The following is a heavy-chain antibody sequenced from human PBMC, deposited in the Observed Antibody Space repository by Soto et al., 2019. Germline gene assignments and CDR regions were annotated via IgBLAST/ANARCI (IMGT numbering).Heavy chain of an antibody. J-gene: IGHJ4*02. CDR2: ISWNSDSI. CDR3: TKVGGLYDFWSGPLHFDL. V-gene: IGHV3-9*01. D-gene: IGHD3-3*01. CDR1: GFIFDDFA. Sequence: EAQLVESGGGLVQPGRSLRLSCAGSGFIFDDFAIHWVRQAPGKGLEWVSGISWNSDSIGYADSVKGRFTISRDNAQNSLYLQMNSLRVEDPALYYCTKVGGLYDFWSGPLHFDLWGQGTLVTVSS.